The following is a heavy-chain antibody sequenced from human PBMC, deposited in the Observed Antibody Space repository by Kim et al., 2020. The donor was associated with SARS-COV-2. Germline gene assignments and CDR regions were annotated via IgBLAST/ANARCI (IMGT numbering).Heavy chain of an antibody. CDR3: ARGYYDSSGYYYVLSTSLLGYYYYGMDV. V-gene: IGHV1-69*13. Sequence: SVKVSCKASGGTFSSYAISWVRQAPGQGLEWMGGIIPIFGTANYAQKFQGRVTITADESTSTAYMELSSLRSEDTAVYYCARGYYDSSGYYYVLSTSLLGYYYYGMDVWGQGTTVTVSS. D-gene: IGHD3-22*01. CDR1: GGTFSSYA. J-gene: IGHJ6*02. CDR2: IIPIFGTA.